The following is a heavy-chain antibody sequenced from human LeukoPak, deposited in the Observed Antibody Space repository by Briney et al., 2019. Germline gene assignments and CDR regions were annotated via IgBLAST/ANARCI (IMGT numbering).Heavy chain of an antibody. CDR2: IKQDGSQK. Sequence: PGGSLRLSCAASGFTFSSYWMSWVRQAPGKGLEWVANIKQDGSQKYYVDSVKGRFTISRDNSKNTLYLQMNSLRAEDTAVYYCAKEKQGGDYFDYWGQGTLVTVSS. V-gene: IGHV3-7*01. CDR1: GFTFSSYW. J-gene: IGHJ4*02. CDR3: AKEKQGGDYFDY. D-gene: IGHD1-26*01.